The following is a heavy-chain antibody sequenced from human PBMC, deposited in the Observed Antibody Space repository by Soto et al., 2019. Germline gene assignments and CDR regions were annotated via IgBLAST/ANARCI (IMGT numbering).Heavy chain of an antibody. J-gene: IGHJ4*02. CDR1: GGSFSGYY. CDR3: ARAPLYYYESRGYYRHFDY. V-gene: IGHV4-34*01. CDR2: INHSGST. D-gene: IGHD3-22*01. Sequence: QVQLQQWGAGLLKPSETLSLTCAVYGGSFSGYYWSWIRQPPGKGLEWIGEINHSGSTNYNPSLKSRVTIPVDTSKNQFSLNLRSVTAADTAVYYCARAPLYYYESRGYYRHFDYWGQGTLVTVSS.